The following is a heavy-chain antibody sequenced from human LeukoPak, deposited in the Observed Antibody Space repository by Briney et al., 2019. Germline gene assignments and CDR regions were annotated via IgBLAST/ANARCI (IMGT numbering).Heavy chain of an antibody. CDR2: IYYSGST. J-gene: IGHJ2*01. CDR3: GGYSSSPSHWYFDL. V-gene: IGHV4-30-4*01. Sequence: TSQTLSLTCTVSGGSISSGDYYWSWIRQPPGKGPEWIGYIYYSGSTYYNPSLKSRVTISVDTSKNQFSLKLSSVTAADTAVYYCGGYSSSPSHWYFDLWGRGTLVTVSS. D-gene: IGHD6-6*01. CDR1: GGSISSGDYY.